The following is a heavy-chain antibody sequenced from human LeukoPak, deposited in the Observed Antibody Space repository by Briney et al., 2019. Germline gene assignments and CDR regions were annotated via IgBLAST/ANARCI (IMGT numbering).Heavy chain of an antibody. CDR2: ISYDGSNK. CDR3: AKEERWELQYYYYYMDV. J-gene: IGHJ6*03. V-gene: IGHV3-30*18. Sequence: GGSLRLSCAASGFTFSSYGMHWVRQAPGKGLEWVAVISYDGSNKYYADSVKGRFTISRDNSKNTLYLQMNSLRAEDTAVYYCAKEERWELQYYYYYMDVWGKGTTVTVSS. D-gene: IGHD1-26*01. CDR1: GFTFSSYG.